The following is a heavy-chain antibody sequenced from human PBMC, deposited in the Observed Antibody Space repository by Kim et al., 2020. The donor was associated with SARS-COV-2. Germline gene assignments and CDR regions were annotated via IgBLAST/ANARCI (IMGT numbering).Heavy chain of an antibody. CDR2: ISYDGSNK. J-gene: IGHJ6*03. D-gene: IGHD3-3*01. CDR1: GFTFSSYA. CDR3: ARAPYCFWSGYYYMDV. V-gene: IGHV3-30-3*01. Sequence: GGSLRLSCAASGFTFSSYAMHWVRQAPGKGLEWVAVISYDGSNKNYADSVKGRFTISRDNSKNTLYLQMNSLRAEDTAVYYCARAPYCFWSGYYYMDVWGKGTPVTVSS.